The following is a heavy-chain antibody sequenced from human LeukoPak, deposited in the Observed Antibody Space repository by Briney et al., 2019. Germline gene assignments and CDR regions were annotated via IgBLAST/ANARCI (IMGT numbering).Heavy chain of an antibody. CDR2: MNPNSGNT. V-gene: IGHV1-8*03. Sequence: ASVKVSCKASGYTFTSYDINWVRQATGQGLEWMGWMNPNSGNTGYAQKFQGRVTITRNTSISTAYMELSSLRSEDTAVYYCARDEKGAGDAFDIWGQGTMVTVSS. J-gene: IGHJ3*02. CDR1: GYTFTSYD. CDR3: ARDEKGAGDAFDI.